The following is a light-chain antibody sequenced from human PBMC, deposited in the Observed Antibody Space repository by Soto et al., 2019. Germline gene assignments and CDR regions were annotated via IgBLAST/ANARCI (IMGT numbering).Light chain of an antibody. CDR1: QSVSSY. J-gene: IGKJ4*01. V-gene: IGKV3-15*01. CDR3: QQYASSPLT. CDR2: DTS. Sequence: EIVLTQSPATLSLSPGERATLSCRASQSVSSYLAWYQQKPGQTPRLLIYDTSTRATGVPARFSGSRSGTEFTLTINSLQSEDFAVYYCQQYASSPLTFGGGTKVDIK.